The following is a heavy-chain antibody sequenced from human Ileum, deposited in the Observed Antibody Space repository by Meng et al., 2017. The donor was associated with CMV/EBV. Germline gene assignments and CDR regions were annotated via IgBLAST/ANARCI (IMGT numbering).Heavy chain of an antibody. CDR1: GFTFSNYY. V-gene: IGHV3-7*01. CDR2: INQDGSQE. D-gene: IGHD1-26*01. CDR3: ARDPEFGALDY. J-gene: IGHJ4*02. Sequence: GESLKISCAASGFTFSNYYMSWVRQAPGRGLEWVANINQDGSQEYYVDSVKSRFTISKDNAKNSVHLQMNSLRAEDTAVYYCARDPEFGALDYWGQGTLVTVSS.